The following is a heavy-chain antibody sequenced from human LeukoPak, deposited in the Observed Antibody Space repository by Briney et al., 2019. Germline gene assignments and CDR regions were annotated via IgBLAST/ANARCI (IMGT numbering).Heavy chain of an antibody. CDR2: IWYDGSNK. CDR3: AREGGDSSSSGSYYYYYYGMDV. D-gene: IGHD6-6*01. CDR1: GFTFSSYG. V-gene: IGHV3-33*08. Sequence: PGGSLRLSCAASGFTFSSYGMHWVRQAPGKGLEWVAVIWYDGSNKYYADSVKGRFTISRDNSKNTLYLQMNSLRAEDTAVYYCAREGGDSSSSGSYYYYYYGMDVWGQGTTVTVSS. J-gene: IGHJ6*02.